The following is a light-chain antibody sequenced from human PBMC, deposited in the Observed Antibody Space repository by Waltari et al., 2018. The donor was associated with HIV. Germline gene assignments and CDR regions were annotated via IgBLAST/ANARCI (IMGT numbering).Light chain of an antibody. J-gene: IGKJ2*01. CDR1: QSLTAN. CDR2: GAS. V-gene: IGKV3-15*01. Sequence: LTQSPATLSVSVGERVTLSCRASQSLTANLAWYQQRPVQAPRLLIYGASSRATDIPARFSGSGSGTDYTLTISTVQSEDSAVYYCQQNIHWPPYTFGQGTKL. CDR3: QQNIHWPPYT.